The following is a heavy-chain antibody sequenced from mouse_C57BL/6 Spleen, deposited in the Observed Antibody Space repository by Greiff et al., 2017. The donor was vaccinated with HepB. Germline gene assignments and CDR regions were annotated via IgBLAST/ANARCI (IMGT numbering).Heavy chain of an antibody. Sequence: VQLQQPGAELVMPGASVKLSCKASGYTFTSYWMHWVKQRPGQGLEWIGEIDPSDSYTNYNQKFKGKSTLTVDKSSSTAYMQLSSLTSGDSAVYYCAVYDCGDYWGQGTTLTVSS. D-gene: IGHD2-3*01. CDR2: IDPSDSYT. CDR3: AVYDCGDY. J-gene: IGHJ2*01. CDR1: GYTFTSYW. V-gene: IGHV1-69*01.